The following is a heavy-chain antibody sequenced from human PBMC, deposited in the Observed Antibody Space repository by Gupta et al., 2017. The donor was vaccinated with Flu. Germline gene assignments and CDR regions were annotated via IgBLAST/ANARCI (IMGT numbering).Heavy chain of an antibody. CDR1: GFTFSSYG. Sequence: GFTFSSYGMHWVRQAPGKGLEWVAVISYDGSNKYYADSVKGRFTISRDNSKNTLYLQMNSLRAEDTAVYYCAKWVVTPGRYFDYWGQGTLVTVSS. V-gene: IGHV3-30*18. J-gene: IGHJ4*02. CDR3: AKWVVTPGRYFDY. CDR2: ISYDGSNK. D-gene: IGHD2-21*02.